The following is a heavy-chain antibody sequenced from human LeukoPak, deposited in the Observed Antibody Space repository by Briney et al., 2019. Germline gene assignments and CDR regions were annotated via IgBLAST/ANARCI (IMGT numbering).Heavy chain of an antibody. CDR3: ARVSLGYSYGSPYYFDY. V-gene: IGHV4-59*01. CDR2: IYYSGST. D-gene: IGHD5-18*01. CDR1: GGSISSYY. J-gene: IGHJ4*02. Sequence: SETLSLTCTVSGGSISSYYWSWIRPPPGKGLEWIGYIYYSGSTNYNPSLKSRVTISVDTSKNQFSLKLSSVTAADTAVYYCARVSLGYSYGSPYYFDYWGQGTLVTVSS.